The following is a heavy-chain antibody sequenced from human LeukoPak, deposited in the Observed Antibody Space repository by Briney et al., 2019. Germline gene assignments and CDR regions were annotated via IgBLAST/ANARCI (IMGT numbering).Heavy chain of an antibody. V-gene: IGHV3-64*02. J-gene: IGHJ4*02. CDR3: VRGGGVVAGTYDY. D-gene: IGHD6-19*01. CDR1: GFTFITHA. Sequence: GGSLRLSCAASGFTFITHAFHWVRQAPGKGLEYVSAISNNGEDTYYADSVKGRFTISRDNSKNTLYLQMGSLRAEDMAVYYCVRGGGVVAGTYDYWGQGTLVTVSS. CDR2: ISNNGEDT.